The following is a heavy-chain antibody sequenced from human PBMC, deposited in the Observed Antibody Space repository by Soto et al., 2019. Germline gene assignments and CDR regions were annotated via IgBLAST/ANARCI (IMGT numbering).Heavy chain of an antibody. CDR3: AHRVLRTVFGLVTTTAIYFDF. J-gene: IGHJ4*02. V-gene: IGHV2-5*02. D-gene: IGHD3-3*01. CDR1: GFSLTTSGVG. Sequence: QITLNESGPTQVKPRQTLTLTCTFSGFSLTTSGVGVGWIRQSPGKAPEWLALIYWDDDKRYSPSLKSRLTITKDTSKNPVVLTMADFDPADTATYYCAHRVLRTVFGLVTTTAIYFDFWGQGTPGAVSS. CDR2: IYWDDDK.